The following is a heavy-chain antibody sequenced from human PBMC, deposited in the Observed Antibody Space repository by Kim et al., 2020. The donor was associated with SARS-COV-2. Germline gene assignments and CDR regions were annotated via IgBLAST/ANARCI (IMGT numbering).Heavy chain of an antibody. Sequence: GSTNYNPSLKSRVTIPVDTSKNQFSLKLSSVTAADTAVYYCARGAGLFDYWGQGTLVTVSS. D-gene: IGHD6-19*01. V-gene: IGHV4-34*01. CDR3: ARGAGLFDY. CDR2: GST. J-gene: IGHJ4*02.